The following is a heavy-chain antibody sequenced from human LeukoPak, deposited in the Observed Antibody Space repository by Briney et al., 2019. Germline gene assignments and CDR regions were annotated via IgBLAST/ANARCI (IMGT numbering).Heavy chain of an antibody. CDR2: IIPSLDVA. D-gene: IGHD2-15*01. J-gene: IGHJ4*02. V-gene: IGHV1-69*04. CDR3: ARDHCSPGTCLGGH. CDR1: GDTFIPYT. Sequence: ASVKVSCKASGDTFIPYTFSWVRQAPGQGLEWIGRIIPSLDVANYAHKFQGRVTLSVDRDTATTYMEVTSLRSEDTAIYYCARDHCSPGTCLGGHWGQGTLVTVSS.